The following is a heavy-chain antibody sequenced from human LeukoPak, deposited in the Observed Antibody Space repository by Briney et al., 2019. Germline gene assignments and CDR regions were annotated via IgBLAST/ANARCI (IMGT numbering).Heavy chain of an antibody. CDR2: ISSSSSTI. CDR1: GFTFSSYS. J-gene: IGHJ4*02. Sequence: GGSLRLSCAASGFTFSSYSMNWVRQAPGKGLEWVSYISSSSSTIYYADSVKGRFTISIDNAKNSLYLQMNSLRAEDTAVYYCAKYAYDSSGYVDYFDYWGQGTLVTVSS. V-gene: IGHV3-48*04. CDR3: AKYAYDSSGYVDYFDY. D-gene: IGHD3-22*01.